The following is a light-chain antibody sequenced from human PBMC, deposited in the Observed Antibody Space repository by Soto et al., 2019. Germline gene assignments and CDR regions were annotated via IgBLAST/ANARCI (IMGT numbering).Light chain of an antibody. J-gene: IGLJ1*01. CDR3: SSYRRGSTLYA. CDR1: SSDVGGSNF. Sequence: QSVLTQPASVSGSPGQSITISCTGTSSDVGGSNFVSWYQQHPGKAPKLMLYEVTIRPSGVSYRFSGSKSGNTASLTISGLQAEDEADYYCSSYRRGSTLYAFGTGTKVTVL. CDR2: EVT. V-gene: IGLV2-14*01.